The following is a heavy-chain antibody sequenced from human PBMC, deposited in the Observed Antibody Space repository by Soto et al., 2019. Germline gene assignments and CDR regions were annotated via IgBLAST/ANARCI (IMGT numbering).Heavy chain of an antibody. CDR2: IIPIFGTA. CDR1: GGSFSSYA. V-gene: IGHV1-69*13. CDR3: ARDGNDGPGWDNTFFDY. J-gene: IGHJ4*02. D-gene: IGHD6-19*01. Sequence: ASVKVSCKASGGSFSSYAVSWVRQAPGQGLEWMGGIIPIFGTANYAQKFQGRVTITADESTSTAYMELSSLRSEDTAVYYCARDGNDGPGWDNTFFDYWGQGTLVTVSS.